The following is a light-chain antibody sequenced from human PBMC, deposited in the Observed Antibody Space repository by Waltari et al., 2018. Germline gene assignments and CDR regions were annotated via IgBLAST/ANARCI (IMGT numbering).Light chain of an antibody. Sequence: SYVLTQPPSESVAPGQEATITCGGNNIERKSVHWYQQKPGQAPVLVVYDESDRASGIPVRCSGSESGDAATLTIGRAEAGDEADYSCQVWDGGRVVFGGGTKLTVL. V-gene: IGLV3-21*02. CDR3: QVWDGGRVV. CDR2: DES. J-gene: IGLJ3*02. CDR1: NIERKS.